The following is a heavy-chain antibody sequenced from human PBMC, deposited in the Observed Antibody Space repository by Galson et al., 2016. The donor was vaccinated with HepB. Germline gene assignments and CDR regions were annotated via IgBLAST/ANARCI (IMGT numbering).Heavy chain of an antibody. CDR3: AHGTYYYDSSGFRLYYLDS. V-gene: IGHV2-5*02. CDR1: GFSLNTSGLG. Sequence: PALVKPTQTLTLTCSFSGFSLNTSGLGVGWVRQPPGKALEWLAVIFWDGDKRYSPSLTNRLTISKDTSKNQVVLKMTNLDPVDTATYYCAHGTYYYDSSGFRLYYLDSWGQGTLVTVSS. J-gene: IGHJ4*02. CDR2: IFWDGDK. D-gene: IGHD3-22*01.